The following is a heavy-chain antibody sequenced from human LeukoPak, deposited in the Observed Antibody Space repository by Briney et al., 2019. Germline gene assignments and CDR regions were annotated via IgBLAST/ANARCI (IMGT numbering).Heavy chain of an antibody. D-gene: IGHD3-9*01. CDR3: TRGFYDILTGFQDAFDI. CDR1: GYTFTGYY. CDR2: INPNSGDT. Sequence: ASVKVSCKASGYTFTGYYMHWVRQAPGQGLEWMGWINPNSGDTNYAQKSQGRVTMTTDTSISTAYMELSRLRSDDTAVYYCTRGFYDILTGFQDAFDIWGQRTMGTVSS. J-gene: IGHJ3*02. V-gene: IGHV1-2*02.